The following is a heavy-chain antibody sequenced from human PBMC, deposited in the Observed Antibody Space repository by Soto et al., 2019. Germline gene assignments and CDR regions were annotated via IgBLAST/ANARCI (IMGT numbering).Heavy chain of an antibody. D-gene: IGHD4-17*01. V-gene: IGHV5-51*01. CDR3: ARRVLQYDYPYHSAVGV. CDR1: GYSFSSYW. J-gene: IGHJ6*02. Sequence: EVQLVQSGAEVKKPGESLKISCKGSGYSFSSYWIGWVRQMPGKGLEWMGIIYPGDSDTKYSPSFQGQVTISADKSISTAYLQWSSLKASDTAIYYCARRVLQYDYPYHSAVGVWGQGTTVTVS. CDR2: IYPGDSDT.